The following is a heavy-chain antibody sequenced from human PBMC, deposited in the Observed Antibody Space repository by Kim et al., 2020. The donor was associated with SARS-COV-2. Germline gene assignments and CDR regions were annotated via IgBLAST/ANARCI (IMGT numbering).Heavy chain of an antibody. Sequence: GGSLRLSCAASGFTFSSYSMNWVRQAPGKGLEWVSSISSSSSYIYYADSVKGRFTISRDNAKNSLYLQMNSLRAEDTAVYYCARVLNHYYDSSGYYHGGLGYYYYYGMYVWGQGTTVTVSS. V-gene: IGHV3-21*01. CDR3: ARVLNHYYDSSGYYHGGLGYYYYYGMYV. J-gene: IGHJ6*02. CDR1: GFTFSSYS. CDR2: ISSSSSYI. D-gene: IGHD3-22*01.